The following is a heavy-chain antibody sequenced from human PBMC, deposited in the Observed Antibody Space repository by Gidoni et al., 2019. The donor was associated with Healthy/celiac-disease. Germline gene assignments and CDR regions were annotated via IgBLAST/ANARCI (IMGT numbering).Heavy chain of an antibody. V-gene: IGHV3-23*01. CDR3: AKVQDTAMVTGPFDY. CDR2: ISGSGGST. CDR1: GFTFSSYA. Sequence: EVQLLESGGGLVQPGGSLRLPCPASGFTFSSYAMSWVRQAPGKGLEWVSAISGSGGSTYYADSVKGRFTISRDNSKNTLYLQMNSLRAEDTAVYYCAKVQDTAMVTGPFDYWGQGTLVTVSS. J-gene: IGHJ4*02. D-gene: IGHD5-18*01.